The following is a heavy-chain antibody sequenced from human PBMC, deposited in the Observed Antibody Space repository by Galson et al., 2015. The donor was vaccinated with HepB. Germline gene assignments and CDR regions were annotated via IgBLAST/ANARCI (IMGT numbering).Heavy chain of an antibody. J-gene: IGHJ3*02. CDR3: ARHVPNYYDSSGYDAFDI. CDR2: IYPGDSDT. D-gene: IGHD3-22*01. Sequence: QSGAEVTKPGESLKISCKGSGYSFTSYWIGWVRQMPGKGLEWMGIIYPGDSDTRYSPSFQGQVTISADKSISTAYLQWSSLKASDTAMYYCARHVPNYYDSSGYDAFDIWGQGTMVTVSS. CDR1: GYSFTSYW. V-gene: IGHV5-51*01.